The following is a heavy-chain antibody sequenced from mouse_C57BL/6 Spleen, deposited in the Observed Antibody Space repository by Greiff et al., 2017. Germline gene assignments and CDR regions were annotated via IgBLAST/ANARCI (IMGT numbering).Heavy chain of an antibody. V-gene: IGHV5-6*02. CDR1: GFTFSSYG. J-gene: IGHJ2*01. D-gene: IGHD4-1*01. CDR3: ARHETNWDDY. CDR2: ISSGGSYT. Sequence: EVKLEESGGDLVKPGGSLKLSCAASGFTFSSYGMSWVRQTPDKRLEWVATISSGGSYTYYPDSVKGRFTISRDNAKNTLYLQMSSLKSEDTAMYYCARHETNWDDYWGQGTTLTVSS.